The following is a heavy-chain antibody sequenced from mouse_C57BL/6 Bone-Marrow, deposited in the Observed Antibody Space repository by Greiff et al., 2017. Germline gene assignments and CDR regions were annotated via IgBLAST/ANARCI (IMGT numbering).Heavy chain of an antibody. J-gene: IGHJ2*01. D-gene: IGHD2-4*01. CDR1: GYTFTSYW. Sequence: VQLQQPGAELVRPGSSVKLSCKASGYTFTSYWMHWVKQRPIQGLEWIGNIDPSDSETHYTQKFKAKATLTVDKSSSTAYMQISSLTSEDSAVSYGERRSHDYAGDFDYWGKGTTLTVSS. V-gene: IGHV1-52*01. CDR3: ERRSHDYAGDFDY. CDR2: IDPSDSET.